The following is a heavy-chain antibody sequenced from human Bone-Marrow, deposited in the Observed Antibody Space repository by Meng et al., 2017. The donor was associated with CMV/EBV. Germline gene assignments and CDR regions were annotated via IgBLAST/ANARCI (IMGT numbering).Heavy chain of an antibody. CDR1: EYTSTGYY. CDR2: INPNSGGT. J-gene: IGHJ6*02. CDR3: AREIRGKGSTWDV. V-gene: IGHV1-2*02. Sequence: ASVKVSCKASEYTSTGYYMHWVRQAPGQGLEWMGWINPNSGGTNYAQKFQGRVTMTRDTSISTAYMELSRLRSDDTAVYHCAREIRGKGSTWDVWAQGTSVTVSS. D-gene: IGHD2/OR15-2a*01.